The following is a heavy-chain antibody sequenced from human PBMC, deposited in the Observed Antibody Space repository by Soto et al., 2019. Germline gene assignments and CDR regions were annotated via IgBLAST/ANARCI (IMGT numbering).Heavy chain of an antibody. D-gene: IGHD2-15*01. J-gene: IGHJ2*01. CDR2: IILICGTA. CDR3: ARTSGCSGGSCQGWYLDL. Sequence: VQLVQSGAEVKKPGSSVKVSCKASGGTFSSYAISWVRQATVQRLEWMGGIILICGTANYAQKIQGRVTISEDKSTSTSYMELRSIRSDETDVYYCARTSGCSGGSCQGWYLDLWGRSTLVTVSS. CDR1: GGTFSSYA. V-gene: IGHV1-69*06.